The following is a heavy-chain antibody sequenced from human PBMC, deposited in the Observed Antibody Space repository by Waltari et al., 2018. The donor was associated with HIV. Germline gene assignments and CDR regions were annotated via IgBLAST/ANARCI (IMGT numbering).Heavy chain of an antibody. V-gene: IGHV3-23*04. CDR3: AKDLFPFDAFDI. Sequence: EVQLVESGGGLVQPGGSLRLSCSASGFTFSRHAMNWVRQAPGKGLEWVSTISVSGGSTYYADSVEGRFTISRDNSKNTLYLQMNSLRAEDTAVYYCAKDLFPFDAFDIWGQGTMVTVSS. CDR2: ISVSGGST. J-gene: IGHJ3*02. D-gene: IGHD3-10*02. CDR1: GFTFSRHA.